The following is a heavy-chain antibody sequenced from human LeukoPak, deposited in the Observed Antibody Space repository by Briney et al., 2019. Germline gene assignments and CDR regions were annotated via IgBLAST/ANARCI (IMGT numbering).Heavy chain of an antibody. CDR3: ARQDGNSKYYFDY. CDR2: IYPGDSDT. CDR1: GYSFTYYW. J-gene: IGHJ4*02. V-gene: IGHV5-51*01. D-gene: IGHD1-1*01. Sequence: GESLKISCKGSGYSFTYYWIGWGGKMLGKGLEWMGIIYPGDSDTRYRPSFQGQVTISVDKSISTAYLQWSSLKASDTAMYYCARQDGNSKYYFDYWGQGTLVTVSS.